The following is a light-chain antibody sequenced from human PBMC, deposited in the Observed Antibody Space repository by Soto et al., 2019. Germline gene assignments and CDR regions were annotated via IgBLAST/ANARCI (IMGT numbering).Light chain of an antibody. V-gene: IGLV2-8*01. J-gene: IGLJ1*01. Sequence: QSALTQPPSASGSPGQSVTISCTGTSSDVGGYNYVSWYQQYSGKVPKLVVYEVNKRPSGVPDRFSGSKSGNTASLNVSGLQADDEADYYCTSYAGGNNVFGTGTKVTVL. CDR2: EVN. CDR1: SSDVGGYNY. CDR3: TSYAGGNNV.